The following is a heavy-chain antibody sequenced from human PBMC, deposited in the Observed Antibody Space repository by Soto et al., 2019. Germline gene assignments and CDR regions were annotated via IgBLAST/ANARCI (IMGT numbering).Heavy chain of an antibody. V-gene: IGHV1-58*01. CDR3: AAETYCGGDCWNYYYYYGMDV. Sequence: QMQLVQSGPEVKKPGTSVKVSCKASGFTFTSSAVQWVRQARGQRLEWIGWIVVGSGNTNYAQKFQERVTITRDMSTSTAYMELSSLRSEDTVVYYCAAETYCGGDCWNYYYYYGMDVWGQGTTVTVSS. CDR1: GFTFTSSA. CDR2: IVVGSGNT. J-gene: IGHJ6*02. D-gene: IGHD2-21*02.